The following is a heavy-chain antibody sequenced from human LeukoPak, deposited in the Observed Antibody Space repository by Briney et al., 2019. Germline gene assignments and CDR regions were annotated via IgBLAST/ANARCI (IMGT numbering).Heavy chain of an antibody. V-gene: IGHV4-34*01. Sequence: SETLSLTCAVYGGSFSGYYWSWIRQPPGKGLEWIGEINHSGSTNYNPSLKSRVTISVDTSKNQFSLKLSSVTAADTAVYYRARGRCSGGSCYWHNCYTAVWGEGSSVTVYS. D-gene: IGHD2-15*01. CDR1: GGSFSGYY. CDR2: INHSGST. J-gene: IGHJ6*01. CDR3: ARGRCSGGSCYWHNCYTAV.